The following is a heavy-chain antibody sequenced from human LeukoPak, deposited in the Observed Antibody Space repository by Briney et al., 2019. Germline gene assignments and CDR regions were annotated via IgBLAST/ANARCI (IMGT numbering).Heavy chain of an antibody. Sequence: SETLSLTCAVSGYSISSGYYWGWIRQPPGKGLEWIGSICHSGSTYYSQSLKSRLTISVDTSKNQFSLKLSSVTAADTAVYYCARQIKWNQLPLMRDAFDIWGQGTMVTVSS. D-gene: IGHD2-2*01. CDR1: GYSISSGYY. CDR2: ICHSGST. J-gene: IGHJ3*02. CDR3: ARQIKWNQLPLMRDAFDI. V-gene: IGHV4-38-2*01.